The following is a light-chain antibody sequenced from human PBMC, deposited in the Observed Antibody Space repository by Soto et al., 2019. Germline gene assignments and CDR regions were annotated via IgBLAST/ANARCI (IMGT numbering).Light chain of an antibody. V-gene: IGKV1-5*01. Sequence: IQMTQSPSTPSSSLGDRVTITCRASQSISKWLAWYQQKPGKAPEFLIYDASTLESGVPSRFSGSASGTEGTITISSLKKEDGATFYCQQYSTFPRTFGQGTKVDIK. CDR1: QSISKW. CDR3: QQYSTFPRT. J-gene: IGKJ1*01. CDR2: DAS.